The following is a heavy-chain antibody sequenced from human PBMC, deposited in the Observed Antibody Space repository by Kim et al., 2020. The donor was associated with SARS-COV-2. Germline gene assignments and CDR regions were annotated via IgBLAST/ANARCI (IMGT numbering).Heavy chain of an antibody. CDR3: ARDTIFGVLTAYGSGRAFDY. CDR1: GYTFTNYG. Sequence: ASVKVSCKASGYTFTNYGISWVRQVPGQGLEWMGWISGYNGNTIYAQKLQGRVTMTTDTSTSTAYMELRSLRSDDTAVFYCARDTIFGVLTAYGSGRAFDYWGQGTLVTVSS. D-gene: IGHD3-10*01. CDR2: ISGYNGNT. J-gene: IGHJ4*02. V-gene: IGHV1-18*01.